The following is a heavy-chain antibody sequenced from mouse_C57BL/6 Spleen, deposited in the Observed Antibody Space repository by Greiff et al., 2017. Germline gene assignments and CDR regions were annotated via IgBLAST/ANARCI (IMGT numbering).Heavy chain of an antibody. CDR2: IYPGDGDT. CDR3: ARGGSYYDYDVGFDY. CDR1: GYAFSSSW. V-gene: IGHV1-82*01. D-gene: IGHD2-4*01. J-gene: IGHJ2*01. Sequence: VQLQQSGPELVKPGASVKISCKASGYAFSSSWMNWVKQRPGKGLEWIGRIYPGDGDTNYNGKFKGKATLTADKSSSTAYMQLSSLTSEDSAVYFCARGGSYYDYDVGFDYWGQGTTLTVSS.